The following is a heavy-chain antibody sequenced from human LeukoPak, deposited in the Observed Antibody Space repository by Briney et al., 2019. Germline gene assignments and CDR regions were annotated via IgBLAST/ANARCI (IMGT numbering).Heavy chain of an antibody. J-gene: IGHJ3*02. CDR1: GDSFSTNSS. CDR3: ARGGQGDGYSADEAFDI. Sequence: SQTLSLTCVISGDSFSTNSSWNWIRQSPSRGLEWLGRTYYRSKWYNDYVVSVKGRINISPDTSKNQFSLHLNSVTPEDTAVYFCARGGQGDGYSADEAFDIWGQGTMVTVS. V-gene: IGHV6-1*01. CDR2: TYYRSKWYN. D-gene: IGHD5-18*01.